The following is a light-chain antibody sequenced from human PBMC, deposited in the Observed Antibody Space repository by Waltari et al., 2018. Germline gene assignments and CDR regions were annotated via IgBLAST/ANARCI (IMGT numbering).Light chain of an antibody. CDR2: ECS. J-gene: IGLJ1*01. CDR1: SSDVGSYNL. CDR3: CSYAGSSTYV. V-gene: IGLV2-23*01. Sequence: QSALTQPASVSGSPGQSITISCTGTSSDVGSYNLVSWYQQHPGKAPKLMIYECSKRPSGVSNRVSGSKSGNTASLTISGLQAEDEADYYCCSYAGSSTYVFGTGTKVTVL.